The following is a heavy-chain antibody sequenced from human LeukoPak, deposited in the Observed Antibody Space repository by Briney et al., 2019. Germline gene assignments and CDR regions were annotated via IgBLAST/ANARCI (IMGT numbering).Heavy chain of an antibody. J-gene: IGHJ4*02. V-gene: IGHV3-21*01. D-gene: IGHD5-12*01. Sequence: GGSLRLSCAASGFTFSSYSMNWVRQAPGKGLEWVSSISSSSSYIYYADSVKGRFTISRDNAKNSLYLQMNSLRAEDTAVYYCARGLVATITYDYWGQGTLVTVSS. CDR1: GFTFSSYS. CDR2: ISSSSSYI. CDR3: ARGLVATITYDY.